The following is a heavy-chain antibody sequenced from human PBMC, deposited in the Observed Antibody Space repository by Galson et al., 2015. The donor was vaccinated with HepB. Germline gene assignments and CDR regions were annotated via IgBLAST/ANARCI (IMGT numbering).Heavy chain of an antibody. CDR1: GFTFSSYG. V-gene: IGHV3-30*18. Sequence: SLRLSCAASGFTFSSYGMHWVRQAPGKGLEWVAVISYDGSNKYYADSVKGRFTTSRDNSKNTLYLQMNSLRAEDTAVYYCAKDRLGYYDSSGYHDYWGQGTLVTVSS. D-gene: IGHD3-22*01. CDR3: AKDRLGYYDSSGYHDY. J-gene: IGHJ4*02. CDR2: ISYDGSNK.